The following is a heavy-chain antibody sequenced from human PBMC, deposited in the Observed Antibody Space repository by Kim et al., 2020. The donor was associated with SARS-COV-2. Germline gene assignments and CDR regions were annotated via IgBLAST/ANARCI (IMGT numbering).Heavy chain of an antibody. D-gene: IGHD6-19*01. CDR3: ARDPTRYSSGWEYYYYGMDV. V-gene: IGHV1-18*01. J-gene: IGHJ6*02. Sequence: ASVKVSCKASGYTFTSYGISWVRQAPGQGLEWMGWISAYNGNTNYAQKLQGRVTMTTDTSTSTAYMELRSLRSDDTAVYYCARDPTRYSSGWEYYYYGMDVWGQGTTVTVSS. CDR1: GYTFTSYG. CDR2: ISAYNGNT.